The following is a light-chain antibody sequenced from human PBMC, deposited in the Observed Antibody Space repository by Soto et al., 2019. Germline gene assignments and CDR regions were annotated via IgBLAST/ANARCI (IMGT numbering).Light chain of an antibody. CDR1: QDISNY. Sequence: IQMTQSPSSLSVSVGDRVTITCQASQDISNYLNWYQQKPGKAPKLLIYDASNLQTGVPSRFSGSGSGTDFSFTISSLQPEDIATYYCQQYDNLPYTFGQGTKLEIK. CDR2: DAS. CDR3: QQYDNLPYT. V-gene: IGKV1-33*01. J-gene: IGKJ2*01.